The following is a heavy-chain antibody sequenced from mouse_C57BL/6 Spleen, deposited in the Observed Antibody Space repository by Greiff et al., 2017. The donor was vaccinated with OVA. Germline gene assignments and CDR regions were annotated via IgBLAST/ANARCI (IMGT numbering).Heavy chain of an antibody. J-gene: IGHJ3*01. CDR3: DRWDTTVVAPFAY. CDR1: GFNIKNTY. CDR2: IDPANGNT. D-gene: IGHD1-1*01. V-gene: IGHV14-3*01. Sequence: VQLQQSVAELVRPGASVKLSCTASGFNIKNTYMHWVKQRPEQGLEWIGRIDPANGNTKYAPKFQGKATITAATSSNTAYLQLSSLTSADTAIYYCDRWDTTVVAPFAYWGQGTLVTVSA.